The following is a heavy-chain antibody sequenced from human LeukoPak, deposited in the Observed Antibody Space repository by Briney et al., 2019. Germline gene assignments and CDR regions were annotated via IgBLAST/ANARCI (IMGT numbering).Heavy chain of an antibody. CDR2: IYHSGST. CDR3: ARPGVGATLFEF. CDR1: SYSISSGYY. D-gene: IGHD1-26*01. Sequence: SETLSLTCAVSSYSISSGYYWGWIRQPPGKGLEWIGNIYHSGSTSYNPSLRSRVTISVDTSRNQFSLKLSSVTAADTAVYFCARPGVGATLFEFWGQGTLVTVSS. J-gene: IGHJ4*02. V-gene: IGHV4-38-2*01.